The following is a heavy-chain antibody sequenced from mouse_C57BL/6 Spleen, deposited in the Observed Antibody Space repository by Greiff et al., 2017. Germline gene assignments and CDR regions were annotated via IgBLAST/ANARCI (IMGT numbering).Heavy chain of an antibody. V-gene: IGHV1-53*01. CDR1: GYAFSSSW. Sequence: QVQLQQSGPELVKPGASVKISCKASGYAFSSSWMNWVKQRPGQGLEWIGNINPSNGGTNYNEKFKSKATLTVDKSSSTAYMQLSSLTSEDAAVYYCARWSNYDYWGQGTTLTVSS. D-gene: IGHD2-5*01. CDR3: ARWSNYDY. CDR2: INPSNGGT. J-gene: IGHJ2*01.